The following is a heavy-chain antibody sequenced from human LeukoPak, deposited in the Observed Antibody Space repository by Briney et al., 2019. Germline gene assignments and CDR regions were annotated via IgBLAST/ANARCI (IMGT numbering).Heavy chain of an antibody. J-gene: IGHJ6*02. CDR1: GDSVSSFSLA. Sequence: SQTVSLTCPISGDSVSSFSLAWNWMRQSPSRGLEWLRRTYYRSKRYYQYPVSVKSRINISQGPSNNQSSLQQTYVHPKDTAVYYCSLARSAFHYGMDVCGQGATVTVSS. CDR2: TYYRSKRYY. CDR3: SLARSAFHYGMDV. V-gene: IGHV6-1*01. D-gene: IGHD2-21*01.